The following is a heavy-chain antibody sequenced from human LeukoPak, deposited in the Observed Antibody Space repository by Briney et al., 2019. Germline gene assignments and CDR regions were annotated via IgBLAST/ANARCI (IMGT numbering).Heavy chain of an antibody. CDR1: GVSISSYY. V-gene: IGHV4-59*04. Sequence: SETLSLTCTVSGVSISSYYWSWIRQPPGKGLEWIGYIYYSGSTYYNPSLKSRVTISVDTSKNQFSLKLSSVTAADTAVYYCATVADYGGNSRYFDYWGQGTLVTVSS. CDR2: IYYSGST. J-gene: IGHJ4*02. D-gene: IGHD4-23*01. CDR3: ATVADYGGNSRYFDY.